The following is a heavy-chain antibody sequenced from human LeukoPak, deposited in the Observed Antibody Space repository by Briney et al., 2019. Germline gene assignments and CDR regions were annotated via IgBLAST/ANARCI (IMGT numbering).Heavy chain of an antibody. CDR3: IYRGWELGPNYFDY. V-gene: IGHV3-30*02. D-gene: IGHD1-26*01. CDR1: GFTFSSYG. J-gene: IGHJ4*02. Sequence: GGSLRLSCAASGFTFSSYGMHWVRQAPGKGLEWAAFIRYDGSNKYYADSEKGRFTISRDNSKNTLYLQMNSLRAEDTAVYYCIYRGWELGPNYFDYWGQGTLVTVSS. CDR2: IRYDGSNK.